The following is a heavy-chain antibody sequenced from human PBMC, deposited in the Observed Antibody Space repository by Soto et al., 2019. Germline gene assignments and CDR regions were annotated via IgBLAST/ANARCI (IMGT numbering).Heavy chain of an antibody. Sequence: SETLSLTCTVSGGSISSYYWSWIRQPPGKGLESIGYIYHSGSTNYNPSLKSRVTISVDRSKNQFSLKLSSVTAADTAVYYCARGMTTVTTFDYWGQGTLVTVSS. CDR1: GGSISSYY. D-gene: IGHD4-17*01. CDR2: IYHSGST. CDR3: ARGMTTVTTFDY. J-gene: IGHJ4*02. V-gene: IGHV4-59*12.